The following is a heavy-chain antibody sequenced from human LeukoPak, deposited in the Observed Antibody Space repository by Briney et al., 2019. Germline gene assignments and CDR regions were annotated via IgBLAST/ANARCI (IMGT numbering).Heavy chain of an antibody. CDR3: ARGLRRVTIFGVVIIGFDP. V-gene: IGHV1-8*03. D-gene: IGHD3-3*01. CDR2: MHPNSGNT. Sequence: GASVKVSCKASGYTFTSYDINWVRQATGQGLEWMGWMHPNSGNTGYAQKFQGRVTITRNTSISTAYMELSSLRSEDTAVYYCARGLRRVTIFGVVIIGFDPWGQGTLVTVSS. CDR1: GYTFTSYD. J-gene: IGHJ5*02.